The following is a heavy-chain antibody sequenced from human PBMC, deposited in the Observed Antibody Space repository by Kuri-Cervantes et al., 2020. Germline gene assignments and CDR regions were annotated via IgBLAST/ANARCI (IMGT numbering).Heavy chain of an antibody. CDR2: ISAYNGNT. CDR3: ARVVDGYNKYYYYGLDV. J-gene: IGHJ6*02. CDR1: GYTFTSYG. D-gene: IGHD5-24*01. Sequence: ASVKVSCKASGYTFTSYGISWVRQAPGQGLEWMGWISAYNGNTNYAQKLQGRVTMTTDTSTSTAYMELRSLRSDDTAVYYCARVVDGYNKYYYYGLDVWGQGTTVTVSS. V-gene: IGHV1-18*01.